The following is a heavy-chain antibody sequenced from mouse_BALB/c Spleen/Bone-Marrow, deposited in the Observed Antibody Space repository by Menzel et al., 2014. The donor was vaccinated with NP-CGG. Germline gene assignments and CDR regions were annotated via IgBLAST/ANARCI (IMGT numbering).Heavy chain of an antibody. Sequence: VQLQQSGPGLVKPSQSLSLTCIVTGYSITRDYAWNWIRQFPGNKLEWMGYISYSGSTTYNPSLESRISISRDTSKNQFFLQLNSVTTEDTATYYCARNYGYLYALDYWGQGTSVTVSS. CDR1: GYSITRDYA. D-gene: IGHD1-2*01. CDR3: ARNYGYLYALDY. J-gene: IGHJ4*01. V-gene: IGHV3-2*02. CDR2: ISYSGST.